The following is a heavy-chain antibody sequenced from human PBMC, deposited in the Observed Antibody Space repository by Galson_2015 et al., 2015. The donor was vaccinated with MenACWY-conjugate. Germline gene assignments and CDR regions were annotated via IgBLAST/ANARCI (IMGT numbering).Heavy chain of an antibody. V-gene: IGHV3-7*03. J-gene: IGHJ4*02. CDR1: GFTFHNYW. CDR3: ARDLGFCSGGTCYSVYDS. Sequence: SLRLSCAASGFTFHNYWLNWVRQAPGKGLEWVASIKEDGSDKYYVDSVKGRFTISRDNAQNSLYLPMNSLRADDTAVYYCARDLGFCSGGTCYSVYDSWGQGTLVTVSS. CDR2: IKEDGSDK. D-gene: IGHD2-15*01.